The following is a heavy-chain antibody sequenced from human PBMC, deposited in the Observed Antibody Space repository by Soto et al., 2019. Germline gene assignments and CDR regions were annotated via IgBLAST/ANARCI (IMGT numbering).Heavy chain of an antibody. CDR3: ASRDPGTSVDY. V-gene: IGHV4-4*02. J-gene: IGHJ4*02. CDR2: IYRTGST. Sequence: PSETLSLTCAVSGGSFTSNNWWTWVRQPPGQGLEWIGEIYRTGSTNYNPSLKSRVTISLDKSENQFSLKVTSLTAADTAVYYCASRDPGTSVDYWGQGTLVTVSS. CDR1: GGSFTSNNW. D-gene: IGHD1-7*01.